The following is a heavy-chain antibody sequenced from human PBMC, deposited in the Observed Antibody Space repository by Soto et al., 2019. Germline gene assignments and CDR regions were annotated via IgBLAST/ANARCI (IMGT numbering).Heavy chain of an antibody. CDR3: AASSLFWSAP. Sequence: SETLSLTCTVSGGSISSHYWSWIRQSPGKGLEWIGYIYYSGSANYNPSLKSRVTISVDTSKNQFSLKLRSVTAADTAVYYCAASSLFWSAPWGQGTLVTVSS. CDR1: GGSISSHY. CDR2: IYYSGSA. J-gene: IGHJ5*02. V-gene: IGHV4-59*11.